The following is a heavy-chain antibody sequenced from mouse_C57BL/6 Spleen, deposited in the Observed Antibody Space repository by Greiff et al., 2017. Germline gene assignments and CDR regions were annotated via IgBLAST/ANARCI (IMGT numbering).Heavy chain of an antibody. J-gene: IGHJ2*01. V-gene: IGHV5-4*01. CDR1: GFTFSSYA. Sequence: DVMLVESGGGLVKPGGSLKLSCAASGFTFSSYAMSWVRQTPEKRLEWVATLSDGGSYTYYPDNVKGRFTISRDNAKNNLYLQMSHLKSEDTAMYYCARDRITIASFDYWGQGTTLTVSS. CDR3: ARDRITIASFDY. D-gene: IGHD2-12*01. CDR2: LSDGGSYT.